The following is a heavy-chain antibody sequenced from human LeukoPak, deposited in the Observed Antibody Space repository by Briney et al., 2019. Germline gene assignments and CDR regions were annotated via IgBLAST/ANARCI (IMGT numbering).Heavy chain of an antibody. J-gene: IGHJ4*02. D-gene: IGHD5-18*01. CDR3: AGGALQLWLSGGFDY. CDR1: GGTFSSYA. CDR2: IIPILGIA. V-gene: IGHV1-69*04. Sequence: ASVKVSCKASGGTFSSYAISWVRQAPGQGLEWMGRIIPILGIANYAQKFQGRVTITADKSTSTAYMELSSLRSEDTAVYYCAGGALQLWLSGGFDYWGQGTLVTVSS.